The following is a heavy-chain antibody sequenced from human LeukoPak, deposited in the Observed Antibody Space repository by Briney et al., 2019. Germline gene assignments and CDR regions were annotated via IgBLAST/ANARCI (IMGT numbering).Heavy chain of an antibody. J-gene: IGHJ4*02. D-gene: IGHD3-22*01. CDR2: ISAYNGNT. CDR3: AKPIHYYDRSGYSD. CDR1: GYTFTNYG. Sequence: ASVKVSCKASGYTFTNYGINWLRQAPGQGLEWMGWISAYNGNTNYAQRLQGRVTMTTDTSTSTAYMELRSLRSDDTAVYYCAKPIHYYDRSGYSDWGQGTLVTVSS. V-gene: IGHV1-18*01.